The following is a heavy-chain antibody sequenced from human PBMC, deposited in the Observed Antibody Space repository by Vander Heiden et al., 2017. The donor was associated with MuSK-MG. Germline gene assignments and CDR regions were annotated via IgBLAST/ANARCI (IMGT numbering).Heavy chain of an antibody. V-gene: IGHV4-59*01. D-gene: IGHD3-3*01. CDR1: GGSISSYY. CDR2: IYYSGST. CDR3: ARGGYDLWRGTRGLLDY. J-gene: IGHJ4*02. Sequence: QVQLQESGPGLVKPSETLSLTCTVSGGSISSYYWSWIRQPPGKGLEWIGYIYYSGSTNYNPSLKSRVTISVDTSKNQFSLKLSSVTAADTAVYYCARGGYDLWRGTRGLLDYWGQGTLGNVAS.